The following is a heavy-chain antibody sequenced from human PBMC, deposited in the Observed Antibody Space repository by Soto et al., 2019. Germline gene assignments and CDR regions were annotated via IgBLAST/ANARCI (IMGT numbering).Heavy chain of an antibody. D-gene: IGHD3-9*01. CDR3: GRRNAGEYFDCLRAVFAY. Sequence: PSETLSLTCTVSGGSISSYYWSWIRQPPGKGLEWIGYIYYSGSTNYNPSLKSRVTISVDTSRNQFSLKLSSVTAADTAVYYCGRRNAGEYFDCLRAVFAYGGQGTLVTVSS. V-gene: IGHV4-59*08. CDR1: GGSISSYY. J-gene: IGHJ4*02. CDR2: IYYSGST.